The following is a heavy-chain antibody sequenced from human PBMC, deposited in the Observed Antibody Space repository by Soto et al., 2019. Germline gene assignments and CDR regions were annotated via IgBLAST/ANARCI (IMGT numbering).Heavy chain of an antibody. J-gene: IGHJ5*02. D-gene: IGHD2-2*01. CDR2: ISGSGGST. CDR1: GFIFSSYA. CDR3: AKEKISTRCCNWFDP. Sequence: ELQLLESGGGLVQPGGSLRLSCAASGFIFSSYAMSWVRQAPGKGLEWVSAISGSGGSTYYADSVKGRFTISRDNSKNTLYLQMTSLRAEDTAVYYCAKEKISTRCCNWFDPWGQGALVTVSS. V-gene: IGHV3-23*01.